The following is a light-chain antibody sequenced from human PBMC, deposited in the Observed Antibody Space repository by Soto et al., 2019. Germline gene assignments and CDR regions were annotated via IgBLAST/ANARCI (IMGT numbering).Light chain of an antibody. CDR2: DAS. V-gene: IGKV1-5*01. CDR1: QSISRS. Sequence: IRMTLSPSTLSASVRDRVTITCRASQSISRSLAWYQLNPGKAPNLLIYDASSLESGVPSRFSGSGSGTEFTPTISSLQPDDFATYYCRQYNSYSEAFGQGTKVDI. CDR3: RQYNSYSEA. J-gene: IGKJ1*01.